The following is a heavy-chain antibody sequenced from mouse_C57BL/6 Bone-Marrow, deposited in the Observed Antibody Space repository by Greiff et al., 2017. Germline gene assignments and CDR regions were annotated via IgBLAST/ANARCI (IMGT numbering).Heavy chain of an antibody. CDR1: GYSITSGYY. V-gene: IGHV3-6*01. CDR3: ARGRRGAREE. CDR2: ISYDGSN. Sequence: EVKLVESGPGLVKPSQSLSLTCSVTGYSITSGYYWNWIRQFPGNKLEWMGYISYDGSNNYNPSLTNRISITRDTSMNQFFLKLTSVTTEAPATYYCARGRRGAREEWGKGTGGTVAS. J-gene: IGHJ4*01.